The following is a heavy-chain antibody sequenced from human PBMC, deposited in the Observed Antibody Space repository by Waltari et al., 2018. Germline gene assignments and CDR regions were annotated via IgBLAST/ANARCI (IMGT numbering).Heavy chain of an antibody. Sequence: QVQLQESGPGLVKPSETLSLTCAVSGSSISRGYYWGWIRQPPGKGLEWIGSIYHSGSTYYNPSLKSRVTISVDTSKNQFSLKLSSVTAADTAVYYCARYSSSWYPIDYWGQGTLVTVSS. V-gene: IGHV4-38-2*01. J-gene: IGHJ4*02. CDR2: IYHSGST. CDR1: GSSISRGYY. D-gene: IGHD6-13*01. CDR3: ARYSSSWYPIDY.